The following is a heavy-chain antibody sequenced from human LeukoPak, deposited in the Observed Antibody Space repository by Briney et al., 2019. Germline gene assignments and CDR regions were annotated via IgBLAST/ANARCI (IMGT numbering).Heavy chain of an antibody. D-gene: IGHD4-11*01. Sequence: SETLSLTCTVSGGSISSSSYYWGWIRQPPGKGLEWIGSIYYSGSTYYNPSPKSRVTISIDTSKNQFSLKLSSVTAADTAVYYCARGTHYSIYYYYMDVWGKGTTVTVSS. CDR3: ARGTHYSIYYYYMDV. CDR1: GGSISSSSYY. J-gene: IGHJ6*03. CDR2: IYYSGST. V-gene: IGHV4-39*07.